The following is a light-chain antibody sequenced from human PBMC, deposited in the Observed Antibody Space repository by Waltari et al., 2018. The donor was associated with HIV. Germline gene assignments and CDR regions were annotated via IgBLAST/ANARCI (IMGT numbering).Light chain of an antibody. CDR3: LAWDTNLGGWV. CDR1: NNNVYHKR. J-gene: IGLJ3*02. V-gene: IGLV10-54*04. Sequence: LTQTPSMSTVSAHTATGTCIGDNNNVYHKRAAVLQHRQGHPPKPLSHRNNNRPSGVSERFSASRAGDTAFLTISGLQSEDEADYFCLAWDTNLGGWVFGGGTHLTV. CDR2: RNN.